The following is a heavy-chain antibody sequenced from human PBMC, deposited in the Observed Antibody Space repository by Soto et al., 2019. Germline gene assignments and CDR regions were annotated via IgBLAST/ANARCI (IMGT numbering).Heavy chain of an antibody. Sequence: QVQLVQSGAEVKKPGSSVKVSCKASGGTFSSYAISWVRQAPGQGLEWMGGIIPIFGTANYAQKFQGRVTIPADESTSTAYMELSSLRSEDTAVYYCARVRYSYGRSNYFDYWGQGTLVTVSS. CDR2: IIPIFGTA. V-gene: IGHV1-69*01. D-gene: IGHD5-18*01. CDR3: ARVRYSYGRSNYFDY. J-gene: IGHJ4*02. CDR1: GGTFSSYA.